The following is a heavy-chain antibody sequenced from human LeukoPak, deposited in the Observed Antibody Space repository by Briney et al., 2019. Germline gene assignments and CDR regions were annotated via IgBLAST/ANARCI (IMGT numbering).Heavy chain of an antibody. Sequence: SETLSLTCAVYGGSFSGYYWSWIRQPPGKGLEWIGEINHSGSTNYNPSLKSPVTISVDTSKNQFSLKLSSVTAANTGVYYCARGKVVVPAATNWFDPWGQGTLVTVSS. V-gene: IGHV4-34*01. CDR2: INHSGST. D-gene: IGHD2-2*01. CDR3: ARGKVVVPAATNWFDP. J-gene: IGHJ5*02. CDR1: GGSFSGYY.